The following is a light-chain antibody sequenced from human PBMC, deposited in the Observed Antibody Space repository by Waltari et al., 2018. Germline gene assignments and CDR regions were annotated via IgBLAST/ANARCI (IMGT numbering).Light chain of an antibody. CDR1: QSISSY. Sequence: DILMTQSPSSLSASVGDRVTITCRASQSISSYLNWYQQKPGKAPKLLIYAASSLQSGVPSRFSGSGSGTDFTLTISSLQPEDFATYYCQQSYSTPTTFGQGTKVEIK. V-gene: IGKV1-39*01. CDR2: AAS. CDR3: QQSYSTPTT. J-gene: IGKJ1*01.